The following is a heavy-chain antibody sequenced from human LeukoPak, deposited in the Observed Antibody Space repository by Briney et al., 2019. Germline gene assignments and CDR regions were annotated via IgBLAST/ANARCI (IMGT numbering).Heavy chain of an antibody. CDR1: GGSISSGGYY. D-gene: IGHD6-19*01. J-gene: IGHJ2*01. CDR3: ARNTYSSGWYRSLNL. Sequence: PSETLSLTCTVSGGSISSGGYYWSWIRQPPGKGLEWIVYIYYSGSTYYNPSLKSRVTISVDTSKNQFSLKLSSVTAADTAVYYCARNTYSSGWYRSLNLWGRGTLVTVSS. CDR2: IYYSGST. V-gene: IGHV4-30-4*01.